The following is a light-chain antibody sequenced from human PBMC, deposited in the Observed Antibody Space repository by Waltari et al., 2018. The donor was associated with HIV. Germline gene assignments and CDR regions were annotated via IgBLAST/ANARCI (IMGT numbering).Light chain of an antibody. CDR1: QSVSSY. V-gene: IGKV3-11*01. Sequence: EIVLTQSPATLSLSPGERATLSCRASQSVSSYLAWYQQKPGRAPRLLIYDASNRATGIPARFSGSGSGTDFTVTISSLEPEDFAVYYCQQRSNRPPKYTFGQGTKLEIK. CDR2: DAS. J-gene: IGKJ2*01. CDR3: QQRSNRPPKYT.